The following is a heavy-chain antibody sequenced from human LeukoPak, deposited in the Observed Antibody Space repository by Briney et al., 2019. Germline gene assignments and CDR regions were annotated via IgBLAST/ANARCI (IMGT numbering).Heavy chain of an antibody. Sequence: ASVKVSCKPSGYTFTSYALSWVRQAPGQGLEWMGWISTYSGNTNYAQKLQGRITMTIETSTSTAYMELRSLRSDDTTVYYCARGGSRVVTYGNFDYWGQGTLVTVSS. V-gene: IGHV1-18*01. CDR1: GYTFTSYA. J-gene: IGHJ4*02. CDR2: ISTYSGNT. D-gene: IGHD2-21*02. CDR3: ARGGSRVVTYGNFDY.